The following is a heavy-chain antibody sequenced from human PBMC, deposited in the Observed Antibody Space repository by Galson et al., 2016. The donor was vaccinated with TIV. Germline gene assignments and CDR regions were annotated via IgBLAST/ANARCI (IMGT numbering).Heavy chain of an antibody. Sequence: SVKVSCKASGDTFSNYAISWVRQAPGQGPEWMGRINPIFHTATYAQKLQARVTIMADKSTTTIYMELNSLRSEDTAVYYCAGEMSFYDSTAYYPFDIWGQGTQVTVSS. D-gene: IGHD3-22*01. CDR3: AGEMSFYDSTAYYPFDI. V-gene: IGHV1-69*06. CDR2: INPIFHTA. J-gene: IGHJ3*02. CDR1: GDTFSNYA.